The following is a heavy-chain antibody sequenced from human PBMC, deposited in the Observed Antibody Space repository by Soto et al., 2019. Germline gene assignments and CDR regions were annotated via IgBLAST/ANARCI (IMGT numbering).Heavy chain of an antibody. CDR2: IYPSGMP. CDR1: GGSISNAAYS. Sequence: SETLSLTCTVSGGSISNAAYSWSWIRQPPGKGLEWIGYIYPSGMPFYNPSLRSRVTISIDRSNDQFSLNLKSVTAADTAVYYFAIERGGSGIFVSWGQGTLVTVSS. V-gene: IGHV4-30-2*01. CDR3: AIERGGSGIFVS. D-gene: IGHD2-21*01. J-gene: IGHJ4*02.